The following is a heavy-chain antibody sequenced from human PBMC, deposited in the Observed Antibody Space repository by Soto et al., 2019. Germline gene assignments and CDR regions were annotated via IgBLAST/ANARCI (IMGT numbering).Heavy chain of an antibody. CDR2: INIGGETT. Sequence: EVQLLESGGGLVQPGGSLRLSCGVSGFTFRNYAMSWVPQGPGKGLEWVSAINIGGETTYYADSVKGRFTMSRDNSKNTLYLQMNSLRAEDTAVYYCAKLLVTQMPYYYYGLDVWGQGTTVTVSS. V-gene: IGHV3-23*01. D-gene: IGHD2-21*02. CDR1: GFTFRNYA. CDR3: AKLLVTQMPYYYYGLDV. J-gene: IGHJ6*02.